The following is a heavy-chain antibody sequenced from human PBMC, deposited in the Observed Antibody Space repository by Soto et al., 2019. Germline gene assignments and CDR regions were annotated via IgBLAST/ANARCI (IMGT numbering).Heavy chain of an antibody. V-gene: IGHV4-59*08. Sequence: PSETLSLTCTVSGGSISSYYWSWIRQPPGKGLEWIGYIYYSGSTNYNPSLKSRVTISVDTSKDQFSLKLSSVTAADTAVYYCARQVGPLRFLEWSQGPYYYYYYMDVWGKGTTVTLSS. J-gene: IGHJ6*03. D-gene: IGHD3-3*01. CDR2: IYYSGST. CDR3: ARQVGPLRFLEWSQGPYYYYYYMDV. CDR1: GGSISSYY.